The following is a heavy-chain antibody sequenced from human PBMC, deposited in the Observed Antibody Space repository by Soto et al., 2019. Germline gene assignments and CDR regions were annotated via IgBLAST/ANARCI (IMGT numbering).Heavy chain of an antibody. CDR2: VIPMLRMS. Sequence: QVQLVQSGAEVRKPRSSVKVSCTASGDTFNFYTISWVRQAPGQGLEWMGRVIPMLRMSNYAQKFQGRVTISADKSTSTAYMALSSLRSDDTAVYYCATNYGSGSTHFDYWGQGTLVTVSS. D-gene: IGHD3-10*01. V-gene: IGHV1-69*02. CDR3: ATNYGSGSTHFDY. CDR1: GDTFNFYT. J-gene: IGHJ4*02.